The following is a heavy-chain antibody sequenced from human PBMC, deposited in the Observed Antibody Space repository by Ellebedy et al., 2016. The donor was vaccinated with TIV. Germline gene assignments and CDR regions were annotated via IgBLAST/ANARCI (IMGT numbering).Heavy chain of an antibody. J-gene: IGHJ6*04. CDR3: AREEGGSPV. CDR2: IFYSGST. CDR1: GGSISSSHYY. V-gene: IGHV4-39*07. Sequence: SETLSLTCALSGGSISSSHYYWGWIRQPPGKGLEWIASIFYSGSTYYNPFLKSRVTISVDTSKNQFSLKLSSATAADTAVYYGAREEGGSPVWGKGTTVTVSS. D-gene: IGHD5-12*01.